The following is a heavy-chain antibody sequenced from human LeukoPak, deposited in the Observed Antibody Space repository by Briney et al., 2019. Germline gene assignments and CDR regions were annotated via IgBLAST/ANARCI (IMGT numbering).Heavy chain of an antibody. J-gene: IGHJ4*02. V-gene: IGHV4-34*01. CDR2: INHSGST. CDR3: TRLSEQQLVRHFDY. CDR1: GGSFSGYY. Sequence: SETLSLTCAVYGGSFSGYYWSWIRQPPGKGLEWIGEINHSGSTNYNPSLKSRVTISVDTSKNQFSLKLSSVTAEDTAVYYCTRLSEQQLVRHFDYWGQGTLVTVSS. D-gene: IGHD6-13*01.